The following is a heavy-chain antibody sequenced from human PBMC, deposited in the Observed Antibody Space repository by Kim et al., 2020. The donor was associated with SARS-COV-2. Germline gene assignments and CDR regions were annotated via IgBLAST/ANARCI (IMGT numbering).Heavy chain of an antibody. V-gene: IGHV3-23*01. CDR1: GFTFSSYA. D-gene: IGHD3-16*01. CDR2: ISGSGGSK. J-gene: IGHJ4*02. CDR3: GKDKTHVAVMGYWGFDY. Sequence: GGSLRLSCAAAGFTFSSYAMSWVRQAPGKGLEWDSAISGSGGSKYYADSVKGRFTITSANSKNTLYLQMNSLRAEDTAGCYCGKDKTHVAVMGYWGFDYLGPGTLVTVSS.